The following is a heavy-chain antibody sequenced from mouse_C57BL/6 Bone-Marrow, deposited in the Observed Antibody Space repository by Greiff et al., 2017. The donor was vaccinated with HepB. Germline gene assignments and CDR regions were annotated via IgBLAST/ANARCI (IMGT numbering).Heavy chain of an antibody. Sequence: EVQLKESGGGLVKPGGSLKLSCAASGFTFSDYGMHWVRQAPEKGLEWVAYISSGSSTIYYADTVKGRFTISRDNAKNTLFLQMTSLRSEDTAMYYCARGMVTEGPWFAYWGQGTLVTVSA. CDR3: ARGMVTEGPWFAY. CDR1: GFTFSDYG. V-gene: IGHV5-17*01. CDR2: ISSGSSTI. D-gene: IGHD2-2*01. J-gene: IGHJ3*01.